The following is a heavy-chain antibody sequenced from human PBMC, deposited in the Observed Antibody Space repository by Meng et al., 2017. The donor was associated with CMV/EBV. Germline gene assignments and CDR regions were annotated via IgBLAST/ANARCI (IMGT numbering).Heavy chain of an antibody. CDR3: AKDGSYRVYYFDY. D-gene: IGHD1-26*01. J-gene: IGHJ4*02. Sequence: AAAGSPSKNGGMSGVREAPGEGLEWVSVIWFDGNNKYYADSVKGRFTISRDNTKNTLYLQRNSLRAEDTAVYYCAKDGSYRVYYFDYWGQGTLVTVSS. CDR1: GSPSKNGG. CDR2: IWFDGNNK. V-gene: IGHV3-33*06.